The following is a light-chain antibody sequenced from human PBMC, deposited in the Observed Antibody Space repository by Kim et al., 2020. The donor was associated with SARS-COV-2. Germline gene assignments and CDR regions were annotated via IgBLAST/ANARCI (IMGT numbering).Light chain of an antibody. CDR1: DSTNY. CDR2: DAS. V-gene: IGKV1-33*01. J-gene: IGKJ4*01. Sequence: DSTNYLNWYQQKPGKAPKLLIYDASNLETGVPSRFSGSGTGTHFTFTISSLQSEDFATYYCHQYDDLVFGGGTKVDIK. CDR3: HQYDDLV.